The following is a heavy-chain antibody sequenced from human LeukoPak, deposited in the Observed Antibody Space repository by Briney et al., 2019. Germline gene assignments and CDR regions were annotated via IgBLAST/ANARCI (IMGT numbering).Heavy chain of an antibody. D-gene: IGHD3-9*01. CDR3: ARSDYDILTGYPYYFDY. J-gene: IGHJ4*02. Sequence: PGGSLRLSCAASGFTVSSNYMSWVRQAPGKGLEWVSAIYSGGSTYYADSVKGRFTISRDNSKNTLYLQMNSLRAEDTAVYYCARSDYDILTGYPYYFDYWGQGTLVTVSS. CDR2: IYSGGST. CDR1: GFTVSSNY. V-gene: IGHV3-53*01.